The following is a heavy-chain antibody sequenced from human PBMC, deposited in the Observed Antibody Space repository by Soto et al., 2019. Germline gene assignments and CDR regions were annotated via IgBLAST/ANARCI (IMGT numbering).Heavy chain of an antibody. CDR3: TTLRLGP. CDR1: VYTFTALY. Sequence: ASVKVSCKASVYTFTALYMNWVRRAPGQGLEWMGWVNPNTGVTRYAQKFQGRVTMTRDTSINTAYMELSGLTSDDTAVYYCTTLRLGPWGQGTLVTVPS. D-gene: IGHD3-9*01. J-gene: IGHJ5*02. CDR2: VNPNTGVT. V-gene: IGHV1-2*02.